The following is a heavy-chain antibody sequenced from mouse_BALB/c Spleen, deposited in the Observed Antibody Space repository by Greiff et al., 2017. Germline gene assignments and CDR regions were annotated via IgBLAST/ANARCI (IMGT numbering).Heavy chain of an antibody. V-gene: IGHV5-15*02. CDR3: ARGEKNLWGYFDV. J-gene: IGHJ1*01. Sequence: EVMLVESGGGLVQPGGSRKLSCAASGFTFSDYGMAWVRQAPGKGPEWVAFISNLAYSIYYADTVTGRFTISRENAKNTLYLEMSSLRSEDTAMYYCARGEKNLWGYFDVWGAGTTVTVSS. CDR2: ISNLAYSI. CDR1: GFTFSDYG. D-gene: IGHD6-1*01.